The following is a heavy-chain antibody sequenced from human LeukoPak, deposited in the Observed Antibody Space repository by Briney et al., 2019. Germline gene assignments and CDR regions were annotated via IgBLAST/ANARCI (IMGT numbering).Heavy chain of an antibody. CDR1: GFTFSSYA. Sequence: GGSLRLSCAASGFTFSSYAMSWVRQAPGKGLEWVSAISGSGGSTYYADSVKGRFTISRDNAKNSLYLQMNSLRAEDTAVYYCARDPRDGYNSYFDYWGQGILVTVSS. CDR3: ARDPRDGYNSYFDY. CDR2: ISGSGGST. J-gene: IGHJ4*01. V-gene: IGHV3-23*01. D-gene: IGHD5-24*01.